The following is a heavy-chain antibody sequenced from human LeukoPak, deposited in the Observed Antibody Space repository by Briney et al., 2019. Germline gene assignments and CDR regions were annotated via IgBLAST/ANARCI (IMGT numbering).Heavy chain of an antibody. CDR1: GFTLSSYE. D-gene: IGHD1-20*01. J-gene: IGHJ4*02. V-gene: IGHV3-48*03. CDR2: ISSSGSTI. CDR3: ARIRYNWDLDY. Sequence: GGSLRLSCVASGFTLSSYEMNWVRQAPGKGLEWVSYISSSGSTIYYADSVKGRFTISRDNAKNSLYLQMNSLRAEDTAVYYCARIRYNWDLDYWGQGTLVTVPS.